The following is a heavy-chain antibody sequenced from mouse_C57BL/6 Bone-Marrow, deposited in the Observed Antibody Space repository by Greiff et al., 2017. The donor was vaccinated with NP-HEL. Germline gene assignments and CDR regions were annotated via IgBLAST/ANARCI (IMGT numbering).Heavy chain of an antibody. D-gene: IGHD2-4*01. CDR2: INPSSGYT. V-gene: IGHV1-7*01. J-gene: IGHJ3*01. CDR3: ASYDYGWFAY. Sequence: VQLQESGAELAKPGASVKLSCKASGYTFTSYWMHWVKQRPGQGLEWIGYINPSSGYTKYNQKFKDKAKLHADKSSSPAYMQLSSMTYEDSAVYYCASYDYGWFAYWGQGTLVSVSA. CDR1: GYTFTSYW.